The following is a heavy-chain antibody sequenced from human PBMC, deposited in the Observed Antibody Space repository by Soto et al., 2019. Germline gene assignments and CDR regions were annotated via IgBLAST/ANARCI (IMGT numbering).Heavy chain of an antibody. J-gene: IGHJ4*02. CDR1: GGSISSGGYY. CDR2: IYYSGST. Sequence: SETLSLTCTVSGGSISSGGYYWSWIRQHPGKGLEWIGYIYYSGSTYYNPSLKSRVTISVDTSTNQFSLQLTSVTAADTAVYYCARGGASTKVDYWGQGTLVTVSS. D-gene: IGHD1-1*01. CDR3: ARGGASTKVDY. V-gene: IGHV4-31*03.